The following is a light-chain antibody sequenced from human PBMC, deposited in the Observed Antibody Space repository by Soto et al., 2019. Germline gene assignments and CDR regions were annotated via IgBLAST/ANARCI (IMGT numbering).Light chain of an antibody. CDR2: GGN. J-gene: IGLJ3*02. Sequence: QSALTQPASVSGTPGQSITISCTGTSSDVGSYNLVSWYQHRPGKAPQLIIYGGNKRPSGVSNRFSDSKSGNTASLTISGLQAEDEADYYCCSYAGGSTWVFGGGTK. CDR3: CSYAGGSTWV. V-gene: IGLV2-23*01. CDR1: SSDVGSYNL.